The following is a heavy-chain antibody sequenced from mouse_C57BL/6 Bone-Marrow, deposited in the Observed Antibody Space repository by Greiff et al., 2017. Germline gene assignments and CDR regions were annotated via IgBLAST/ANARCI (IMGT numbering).Heavy chain of an antibody. V-gene: IGHV1-85*01. J-gene: IGHJ1*03. CDR3: ARLEFDGSSGDWYFEV. D-gene: IGHD1-1*01. CDR1: GYTFTSYD. Sequence: VQLQQSGPELVKPGASVKLSCKASGYTFTSYDINWVKQRPGQGLEWIGRIYPRDGSNKYNEKFKGKATLTVGTSSSTAYLVLHSLTSEDSAVYFCARLEFDGSSGDWYFEVWGTGTTVTVSS. CDR2: IYPRDGSN.